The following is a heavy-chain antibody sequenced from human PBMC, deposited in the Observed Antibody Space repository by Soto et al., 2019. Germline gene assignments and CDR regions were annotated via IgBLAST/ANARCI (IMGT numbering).Heavy chain of an antibody. CDR2: INPNSGGT. D-gene: IGHD6-13*01. CDR1: GYTFTRYD. J-gene: IGHJ6*02. Sequence: ASVKVSCKASGYTFTRYDINWVRQATGQGLEWMGWINPNSGGTNYAQKFQGRVTMTRDTSISTAYMELSRLRSDDTAVYYCARMRTGYSSRWEGMDVWGQGTTVTVSS. V-gene: IGHV1-2*02. CDR3: ARMRTGYSSRWEGMDV.